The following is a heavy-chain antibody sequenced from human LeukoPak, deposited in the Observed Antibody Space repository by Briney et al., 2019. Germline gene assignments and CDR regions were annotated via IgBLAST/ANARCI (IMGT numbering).Heavy chain of an antibody. CDR1: GGSISSYY. CDR3: ARRVNYGDYFDY. Sequence: PSESLSLTCTVSGGSISSYYWSWIRQPPGKGLEWIGCLYYTGSTSYNPSLKSRVTISVDTSKNQFSLKLSSVTAADTAVYYCARRVNYGDYFDYWGQGTLVTVSS. D-gene: IGHD4-17*01. V-gene: IGHV4-59*01. CDR2: LYYTGST. J-gene: IGHJ4*02.